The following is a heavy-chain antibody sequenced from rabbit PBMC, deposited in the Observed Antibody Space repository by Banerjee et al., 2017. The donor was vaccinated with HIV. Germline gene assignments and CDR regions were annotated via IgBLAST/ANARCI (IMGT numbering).Heavy chain of an antibody. J-gene: IGHJ4*01. V-gene: IGHV1S45*01. CDR1: GFSFSSSYW. D-gene: IGHD6-1*01. Sequence: QEQLEESGGDLVKPEGSLTLTCTASGFSFSSSYWICWVRQAPGKGLEWIGCIYAGSSGSTYYASWAKGRFTISKTSSTTVTLQMTSLTAADTATYFCARGAGYADYNFAYYFDLWGPGTLVTVS. CDR2: IYAGSSGST. CDR3: ARGAGYADYNFAYYFDL.